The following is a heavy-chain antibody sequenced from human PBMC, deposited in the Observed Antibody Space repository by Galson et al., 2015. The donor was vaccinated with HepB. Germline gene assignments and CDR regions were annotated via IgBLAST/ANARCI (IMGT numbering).Heavy chain of an antibody. J-gene: IGHJ6*02. Sequence: SLRLSCAASGITFTSYAMSWVRQAPGKGLEWVSGIIGSGGSTYYADSVEGRFTISRDNSKNTLFLQMNNVRAEDTAVYYCAKRRGRMFQFSNHYSDYAIDVGGPGPPVTVSS. CDR3: AKRRGRMFQFSNHYSDYAIDV. CDR1: GITFTSYA. CDR2: IIGSGGST. D-gene: IGHD3-10*02. V-gene: IGHV3-23*01.